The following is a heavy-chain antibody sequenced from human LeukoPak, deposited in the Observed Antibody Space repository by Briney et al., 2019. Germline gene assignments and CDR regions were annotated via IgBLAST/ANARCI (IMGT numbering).Heavy chain of an antibody. CDR3: ARGSVDYYDSSGYYYGWFDP. Sequence: PSETLSLTCAVYGGSFSGYYWSWIRQPPGKGLEWIGEINHSGSTNYNPSLKSRFTISVDTSKNQFSLKLGSVTAAETSVYYCARGSVDYYDSSGYYYGWFDPWGQGTLVTVSS. CDR1: GGSFSGYY. V-gene: IGHV4-34*01. J-gene: IGHJ5*02. D-gene: IGHD3-22*01. CDR2: INHSGST.